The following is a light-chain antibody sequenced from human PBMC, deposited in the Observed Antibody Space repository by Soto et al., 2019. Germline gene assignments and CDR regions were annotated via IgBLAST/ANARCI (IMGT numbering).Light chain of an antibody. CDR1: SSDVGGYNF. J-gene: IGLJ3*02. V-gene: IGLV2-14*01. Sequence: QSALTQPASVSGSPGQSITISCTGTSSDVGGYNFVSWYQQHPGKAPRLIIYEVSSRPSGVSYRFSGSKSGNTASLTIPGLQAEDEADYYCSSYTLRNTLVLFGGGTKLPS. CDR2: EVS. CDR3: SSYTLRNTLVL.